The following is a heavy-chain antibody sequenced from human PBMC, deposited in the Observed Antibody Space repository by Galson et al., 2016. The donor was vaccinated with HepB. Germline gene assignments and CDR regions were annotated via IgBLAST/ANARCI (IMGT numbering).Heavy chain of an antibody. CDR2: IYYNGNT. V-gene: IGHV4-59*01. Sequence: SETLSLTCTFSGGSINGYYWSWIRQPPGKGLEWIGYIYYNGNTNYNPSLKSRVTISLDTSRNQFSLKLSSVTAADTAVYYCARGFSVFITTFRTDSYFDLWGRGTLVTVSS. CDR1: GGSINGYY. J-gene: IGHJ2*01. D-gene: IGHD3-22*01. CDR3: ARGFSVFITTFRTDSYFDL.